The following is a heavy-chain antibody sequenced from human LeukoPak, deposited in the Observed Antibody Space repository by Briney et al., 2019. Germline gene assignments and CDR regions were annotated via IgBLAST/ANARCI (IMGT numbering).Heavy chain of an antibody. V-gene: IGHV4-59*01. CDR1: GGSISSYY. D-gene: IGHD3-10*01. Sequence: SETLSLTCTVSGGSISSYYWSWLRQPPGKGLEWIGYIYYSGSTNYNPSLKSRVTISVDTSKNQFSLKLSSVTAADAAVYYCARDRGTFDYWGQGTLVTVSS. J-gene: IGHJ4*02. CDR3: ARDRGTFDY. CDR2: IYYSGST.